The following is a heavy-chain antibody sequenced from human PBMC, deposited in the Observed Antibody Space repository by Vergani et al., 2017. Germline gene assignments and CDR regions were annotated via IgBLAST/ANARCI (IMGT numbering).Heavy chain of an antibody. V-gene: IGHV3-23*01. CDR2: SSGSGGST. Sequence: EVQLLESGGGLVQPGGSLRLSCAASGFTFSSYALSWVRQAPGKGLEWVSASSGSGGSTYYADSVKGRFTISRDNSKNTLYLQMNSLRAEDTAVYYCAKVRPFLGGSYVSSALDYWGQGTLVTVSS. J-gene: IGHJ4*02. CDR1: GFTFSSYA. CDR3: AKVRPFLGGSYVSSALDY. D-gene: IGHD1-26*01.